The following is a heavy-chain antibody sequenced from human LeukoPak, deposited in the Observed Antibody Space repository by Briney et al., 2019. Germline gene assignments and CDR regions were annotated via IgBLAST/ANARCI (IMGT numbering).Heavy chain of an antibody. D-gene: IGHD6-19*01. CDR3: AKERVGSCSGSRCWYFEY. V-gene: IGHV4-4*07. CDR1: GDSISSYY. Sequence: SETLSLTCTVSGDSISSYYWSWIRQAAGKGLEWIGRMYSSGSTNYNPSLESRVIMSIGTSKSQVSLTLSSVTAADTAVYYCAKERVGSCSGSRCWYFEYWGQGSLVIVSS. CDR2: MYSSGST. J-gene: IGHJ4*02.